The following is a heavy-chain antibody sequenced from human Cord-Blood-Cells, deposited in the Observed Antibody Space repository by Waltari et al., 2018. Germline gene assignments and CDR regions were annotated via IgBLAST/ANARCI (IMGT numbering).Heavy chain of an antibody. J-gene: IGHJ3*02. CDR1: GGTFSSSA. D-gene: IGHD7-27*01. CDR3: ARDELGRAFDI. CDR2: IIPIFGTA. Sequence: QVQLVQSGAEVKKHGSSVKVACKASGGTFSSSAFSRVRQAPGQGLEWMGGIIPIFGTANYAQKFQGRVTITADESTSTAYMGLSSLRSEDTAVYYCARDELGRAFDIWGQGTMVTVSS. V-gene: IGHV1-69*01.